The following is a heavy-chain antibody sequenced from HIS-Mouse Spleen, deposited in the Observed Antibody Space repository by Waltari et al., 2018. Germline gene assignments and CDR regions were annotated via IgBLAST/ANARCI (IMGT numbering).Heavy chain of an antibody. CDR2: ISYDGSNK. Sequence: QVQLVESGGGVVQPGRSLRLSGAASGLTFSRYGMHWVRQAPGKGLEWVAVISYDGSNKYYADSVKGRFTISRDNSKNTLYLQMNSLRAEDTAVYYCAKASSGWLDYWGQGTLVTVSS. V-gene: IGHV3-30*18. D-gene: IGHD6-19*01. CDR3: AKASSGWLDY. J-gene: IGHJ4*02. CDR1: GLTFSRYG.